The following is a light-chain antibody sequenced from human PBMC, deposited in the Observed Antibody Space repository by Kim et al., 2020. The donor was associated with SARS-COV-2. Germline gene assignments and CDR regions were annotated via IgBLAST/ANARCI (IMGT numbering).Light chain of an antibody. Sequence: EIVLTQSPATLSLSPGERATLSCRASQSVSSYLAWYQQKPGQAPRLLIYDASNRATGIPARFSGSGSGTDFTLTISSLDPEDFVVYYCQQRSNLPLITFGRGTRLEIK. CDR1: QSVSSY. J-gene: IGKJ5*01. CDR3: QQRSNLPLIT. CDR2: DAS. V-gene: IGKV3-11*01.